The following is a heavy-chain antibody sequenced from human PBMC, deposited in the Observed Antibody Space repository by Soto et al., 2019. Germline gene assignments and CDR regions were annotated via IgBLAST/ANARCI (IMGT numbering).Heavy chain of an antibody. CDR2: ISGNGDTT. Sequence: EVQLLESGGGLVQPGGSLRLSCAASGFTFSSSAMSWVRQAPGKGLDWVSAISGNGDTTYYADSVKGRFTISRDISTNPLYLQMNSLRAEDTAVYYCAKIRGYDLGSTTFQHWGQGTLVTVSS. CDR1: GFTFSSSA. CDR3: AKIRGYDLGSTTFQH. V-gene: IGHV3-23*01. D-gene: IGHD5-12*01. J-gene: IGHJ1*01.